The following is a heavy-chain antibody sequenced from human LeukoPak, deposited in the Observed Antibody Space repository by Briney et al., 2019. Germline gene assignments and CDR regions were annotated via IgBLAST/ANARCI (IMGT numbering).Heavy chain of an antibody. CDR1: GFTFSSHS. V-gene: IGHV3-64*01. CDR3: ARRGSGWEFDL. J-gene: IGHJ4*02. CDR2: IRSDGTST. D-gene: IGHD6-19*01. Sequence: GGSLRLSCAASGFTFSSHSMHWVRQAPGKGLEYVSGIRSDGTSTYYAKSVKDRFIISRDNSKNTLGLQMGSLRAEDMAVYYCARRGSGWEFDLWGQGTLVTVSS.